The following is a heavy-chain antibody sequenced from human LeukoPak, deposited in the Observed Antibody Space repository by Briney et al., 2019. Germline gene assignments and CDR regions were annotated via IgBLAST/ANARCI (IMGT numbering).Heavy chain of an antibody. D-gene: IGHD3-16*02. CDR2: IYYSGST. CDR3: AREDYVWGSYRSSGSD. J-gene: IGHJ4*02. CDR1: GGSISSGGYY. Sequence: PSETLSLTCTVSGGSISSGGYYWSWIRQHPGKGLEWIGYIYYSGSTYYNPSLKSRVTISVDTSKNQFSLKLSSVTAADTAVYYCAREDYVWGSYRSSGSDWGQGTLVTVSS. V-gene: IGHV4-31*03.